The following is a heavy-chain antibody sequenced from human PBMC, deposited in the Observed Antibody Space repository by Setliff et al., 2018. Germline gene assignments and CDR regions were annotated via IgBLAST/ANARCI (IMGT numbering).Heavy chain of an antibody. J-gene: IGHJ6*03. Sequence: ASVKVSCKASGYIFNTFGINWMRRAPGQGLEWIGWISPYNGDTKYAQNLQGRVTLTTDTSTSTAYVEVRSLRSDDTAVYYCARSPPNRGVGQGHHMDVWGKGTTGTSP. CDR3: ARSPPNRGVGQGHHMDV. CDR1: GYIFNTFG. CDR2: ISPYNGDT. V-gene: IGHV1-18*01. D-gene: IGHD1-26*01.